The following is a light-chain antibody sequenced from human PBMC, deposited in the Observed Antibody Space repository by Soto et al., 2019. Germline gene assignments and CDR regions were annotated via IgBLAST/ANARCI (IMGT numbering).Light chain of an antibody. CDR1: SSDIGDL. CDR2: AVT. J-gene: IGLJ1*01. V-gene: IGLV2-14*01. CDR3: SSYTSSTTFYF. Sequence: QSALTQPASVSGSPGQSITISCTGTSSDIGDLVSWYEQHPGRAPKLIIYAVTNRPSGVSNRFSGPKPGNTASLTISGLQAEDEAVFYCSSYTSSTTFYFFGPGTKVTVL.